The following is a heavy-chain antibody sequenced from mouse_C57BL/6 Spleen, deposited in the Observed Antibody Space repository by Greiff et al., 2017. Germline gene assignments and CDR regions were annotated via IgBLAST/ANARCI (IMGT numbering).Heavy chain of an antibody. J-gene: IGHJ4*01. CDR3: ARLSGNYDYYAMDY. Sequence: EVKVVESGGDLVKPGGSLKLSCAASGFTFSSYGMSWVRQTPDKRLEWVATISSGGSYTYYPDSVKGRFTISRDNAKNTLYLQMSSLKSEDTAMYYCARLSGNYDYYAMDYWGQGTSVTVSS. D-gene: IGHD2-1*01. CDR1: GFTFSSYG. CDR2: ISSGGSYT. V-gene: IGHV5-6*01.